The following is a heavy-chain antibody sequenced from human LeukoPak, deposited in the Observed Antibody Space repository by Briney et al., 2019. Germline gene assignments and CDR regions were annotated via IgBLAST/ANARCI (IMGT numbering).Heavy chain of an antibody. V-gene: IGHV1-18*01. D-gene: IGHD1-7*01. CDR1: GGTFSSYA. CDR3: ARVNWNSRDAFDI. J-gene: IGHJ3*02. CDR2: ISAYNGNT. Sequence: GASVKVSCKASGGTFSSYAISWVRQAPGQGLEWMGWISAYNGNTNYAQKLQGRVTMTTDTSTSTAYMELRSLRSDDTAVYYCARVNWNSRDAFDIWGQGTMVTVSS.